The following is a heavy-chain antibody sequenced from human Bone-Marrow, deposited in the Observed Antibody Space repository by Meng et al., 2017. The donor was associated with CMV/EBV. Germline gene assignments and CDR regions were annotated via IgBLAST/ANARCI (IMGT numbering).Heavy chain of an antibody. J-gene: IGHJ4*02. CDR1: GFIFSDYR. D-gene: IGHD1-26*01. CDR3: AKEAAYSGTYHYFDY. CDR2: IDTRSTAT. V-gene: IGHV3-48*04. Sequence: GESLKISCAASGFIFSDYRLNWVRQAPGKGLEWVAYIDTRSTATNYGDSVKGRFTISRDDAKNSLFLQMSSLRAEDTAVYYCAKEAAYSGTYHYFDYWGQGILVTVYS.